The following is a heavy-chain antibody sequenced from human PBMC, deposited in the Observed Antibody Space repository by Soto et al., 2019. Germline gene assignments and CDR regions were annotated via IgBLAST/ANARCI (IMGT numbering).Heavy chain of an antibody. J-gene: IGHJ6*03. CDR3: ARVVVVVVAAASYDYYYYMDA. V-gene: IGHV3-7*01. D-gene: IGHD2-15*01. CDR2: IRQDGSEK. Sequence: EVQLVESGGGLVQPVGSLRLSCAASGFTFSQFWMTWVRQAPGKGLEWVANIRQDGSEKYYVDSVKGRLTISRENAKNSLLLQMNSLGVEDTAVYYCARVVVVVVAAASYDYYYYMDAWGKGTAVTVSS. CDR1: GFTFSQFW.